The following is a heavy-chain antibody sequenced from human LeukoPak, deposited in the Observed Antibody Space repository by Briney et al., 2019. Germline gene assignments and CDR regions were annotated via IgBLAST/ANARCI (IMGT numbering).Heavy chain of an antibody. J-gene: IGHJ6*02. CDR3: QKTAYDILTGYYVTYYYYYGMDV. V-gene: IGHV3-23*01. D-gene: IGHD3-9*01. CDR1: GFTFSSYA. CDR2: ISGSGGSP. Sequence: GGSLRLSCAASGFTFSSYAMSWVRQAPGKGLEWVSAISGSGGSPYYADSVKGRFTISRDNSKNTLYLQMNSLRAEDTVFFFKQKTAYDILTGYYVTYYYYYGMDVWGQGTMVTVSS.